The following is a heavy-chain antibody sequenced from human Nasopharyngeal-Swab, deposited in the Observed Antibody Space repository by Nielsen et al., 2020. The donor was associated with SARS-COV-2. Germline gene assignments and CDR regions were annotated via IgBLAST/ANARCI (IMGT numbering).Heavy chain of an antibody. CDR2: IYYSGST. D-gene: IGHD1-26*01. CDR3: ARRGFIGTRTLSHFDY. V-gene: IGHV4-39*01. CDR1: GGSISSSSYY. Sequence: SETLSLTCTVSGGSISSSSYYWGWIRQPPGKGLEWIGSIYYSGSTYYNPSLKSRVTISVDTSKNQFSLKLSSVTAADTAVYYCARRGFIGTRTLSHFDYLGQGTLVTVSS. J-gene: IGHJ4*02.